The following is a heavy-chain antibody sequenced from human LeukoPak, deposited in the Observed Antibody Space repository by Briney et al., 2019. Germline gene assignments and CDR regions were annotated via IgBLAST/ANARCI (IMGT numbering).Heavy chain of an antibody. Sequence: GGSLRLSCAASGFTFSSYWMNWVRQAPGKGLEWVANIKQDGSEKNYVDSVKGRFTISRDNAKNSLYLQMNSLRAEDTAVYYCARSHQLLGYGMDVWGQGTTVTVSS. CDR2: IKQDGSEK. CDR3: ARSHQLLGYGMDV. V-gene: IGHV3-7*01. D-gene: IGHD2-2*01. CDR1: GFTFSSYW. J-gene: IGHJ6*02.